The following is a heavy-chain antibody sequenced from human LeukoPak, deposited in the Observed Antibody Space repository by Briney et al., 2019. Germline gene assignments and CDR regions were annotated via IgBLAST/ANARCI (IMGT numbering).Heavy chain of an antibody. CDR1: GYTFTSYD. V-gene: IGHV1-8*01. J-gene: IGHJ5*02. CDR2: MNPNSGNT. D-gene: IGHD3-22*01. Sequence: GASVKVSCKASGYTFTSYDINWVRQATGQGLEWMGWMNPNSGNTGYAQKFQGRVTMTEDTSTDTAYVELSSLRSEDTAVYFCAIDSGHYYDSSGHIPWGQGTLVTVSS. CDR3: AIDSGHYYDSSGHIP.